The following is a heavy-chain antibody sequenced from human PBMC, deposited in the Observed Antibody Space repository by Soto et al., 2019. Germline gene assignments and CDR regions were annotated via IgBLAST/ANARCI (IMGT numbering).Heavy chain of an antibody. V-gene: IGHV4-34*01. Sequence: QVQLQQWGAGLLKPSETLSLTCAVYGGSVNSGNYYWSWIRQPPGKGLEWIGEMSHSGGTHFNPSLKSRVTISVDTSTNHFSLKMRPVTAADTALYYCARVERGTATTVVDAFDIWGPGTLVTVSS. CDR2: MSHSGGT. D-gene: IGHD1-1*01. CDR1: GGSVNSGNYY. CDR3: ARVERGTATTVVDAFDI. J-gene: IGHJ3*02.